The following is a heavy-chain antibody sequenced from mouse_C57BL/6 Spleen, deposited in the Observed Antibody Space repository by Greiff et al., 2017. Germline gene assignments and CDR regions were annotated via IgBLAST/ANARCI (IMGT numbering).Heavy chain of an antibody. CDR1: GYTFTSYW. J-gene: IGHJ2*01. CDR2: IDPSDSYT. CDR3: ARRFGTTVVAPYFDY. Sequence: VQLQQPGAELVMPGASVKLSCKASGYTFTSYWMHWVKQRPGQGLEWIGEIDPSDSYTNYNQKFKGKSTLTVDKSSSTAYMQRSSLTSEDSAVYYCARRFGTTVVAPYFDYWGQGTTLTVSS. V-gene: IGHV1-69*01. D-gene: IGHD1-1*01.